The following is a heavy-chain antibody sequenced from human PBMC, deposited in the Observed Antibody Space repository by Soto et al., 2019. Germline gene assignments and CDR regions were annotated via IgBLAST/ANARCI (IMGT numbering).Heavy chain of an antibody. CDR3: AKDFFPVMIAFDY. V-gene: IGHV3-23*01. Sequence: GSLRLACAASGFTFSSYAMSWARQAPGNGLEWVSAISGSGGSTYYADSVKGRFTISRDNSKNTLYLQMNSLRAEDTAVYYCAKDFFPVMIAFDYWGQGPLVTVSS. CDR1: GFTFSSYA. J-gene: IGHJ4*02. CDR2: ISGSGGST. D-gene: IGHD3-22*01.